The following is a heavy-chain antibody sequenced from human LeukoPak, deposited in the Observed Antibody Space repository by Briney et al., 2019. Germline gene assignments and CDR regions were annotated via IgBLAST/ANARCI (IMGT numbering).Heavy chain of an antibody. CDR3: ARAPPYCSSTSRRFDP. Sequence: AETLSHPCTVSGGSISSYYWSWIRQPPGKGLEWIGYIYYSGSTNYNPSLKSRVTSAVDTSKNQFSLKLSSVTAADTAVYYCARAPPYCSSTSRRFDPWGQGTPVSLSS. CDR2: IYYSGST. J-gene: IGHJ5*02. V-gene: IGHV4-59*01. D-gene: IGHD2-2*01. CDR1: GGSISSYY.